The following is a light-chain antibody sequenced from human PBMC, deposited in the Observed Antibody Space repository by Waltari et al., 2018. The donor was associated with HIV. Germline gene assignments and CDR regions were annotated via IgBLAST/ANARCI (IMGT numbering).Light chain of an antibody. J-gene: IGLJ1*01. CDR2: DVS. CDR1: SSDVGGYNY. V-gene: IGLV2-11*01. Sequence: QSALTQPRSVSGSPGQSVTLSCTGTSSDVGGYNYVSWYQQHPGKAPKLMIFDVSKRPSGVPDRFSGSKSGNTASLTISGLQAEDEADYYCCSYAGSYTYVFGTGSEVTVL. CDR3: CSYAGSYTYV.